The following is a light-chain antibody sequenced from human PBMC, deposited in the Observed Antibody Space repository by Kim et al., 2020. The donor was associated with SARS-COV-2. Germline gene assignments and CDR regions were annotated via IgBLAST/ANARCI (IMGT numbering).Light chain of an antibody. Sequence: PGERATLSCRDSQSVSSYVAWYQQKPGQAPRLLIYDASNRATGIPARFSGSGSGTDFTLTISSLEPEDFAVYYCQQRSNWPPYTFGQGTKLEI. V-gene: IGKV3-11*01. CDR1: QSVSSY. CDR3: QQRSNWPPYT. J-gene: IGKJ2*01. CDR2: DAS.